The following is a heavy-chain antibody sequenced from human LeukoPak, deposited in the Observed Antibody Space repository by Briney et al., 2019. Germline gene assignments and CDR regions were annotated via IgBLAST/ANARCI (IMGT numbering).Heavy chain of an antibody. CDR1: GGSISYYY. J-gene: IGHJ4*02. Sequence: SETLSLTCTVSGGSISYYYWSWIRQPPGKGLEWIGYIYHSGSTTYSPALKSRVTISLDTSRNQFSLKLSTVTPEDTAVYYCARGGDYSSGWLNFDCWGQGTLVTVSS. CDR2: IYHSGST. D-gene: IGHD6-19*01. V-gene: IGHV4-59*12. CDR3: ARGGDYSSGWLNFDC.